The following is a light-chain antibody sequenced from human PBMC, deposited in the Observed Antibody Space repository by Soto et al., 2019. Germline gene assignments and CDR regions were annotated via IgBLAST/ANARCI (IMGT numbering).Light chain of an antibody. CDR1: QSLSTNY. Sequence: EIVLTQSPGTLSLSPGERATLSCRASQSLSTNYLAWYQRKPGQAPRLLIYGVSSRATDIPRRFSGSGSGTDFTLTITRLEPEDFAVYYCQQYGSSPPTFGQGTKVEIK. CDR2: GVS. V-gene: IGKV3-20*01. J-gene: IGKJ1*01. CDR3: QQYGSSPPT.